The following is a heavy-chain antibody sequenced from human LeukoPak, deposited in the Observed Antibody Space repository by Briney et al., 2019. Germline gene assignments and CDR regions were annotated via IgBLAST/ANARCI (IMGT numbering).Heavy chain of an antibody. J-gene: IGHJ6*03. CDR3: AKNHPYSSSWYSEYFHYYYYYMDV. CDR1: GFTFSSYG. CDR2: ISGSGGST. V-gene: IGHV3-23*01. D-gene: IGHD6-13*01. Sequence: GGSLRLSCAASGFTFSSYGMSWVRQAPGKGLEWVSAISGSGGSTYYADSVKGRFTISRDNSKNTLYVQMNSLRAEDTAVYYCAKNHPYSSSWYSEYFHYYYYYMDVWGKGTTVTISS.